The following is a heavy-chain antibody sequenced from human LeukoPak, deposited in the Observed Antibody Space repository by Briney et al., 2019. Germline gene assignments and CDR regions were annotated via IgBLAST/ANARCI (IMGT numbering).Heavy chain of an antibody. D-gene: IGHD1-7*01. V-gene: IGHV4-59*01. Sequence: PSETLSLTCTVSGGSISSYYWSWIRQPPGKGLEWIGYIYYSGSTNYNPSLKSRVTISVDTSKNQFSLKLSSVTAADTAVYYCARGITGTTPFDIWGQGTMVTVSS. CDR2: IYYSGST. CDR3: ARGITGTTPFDI. CDR1: GGSISSYY. J-gene: IGHJ3*02.